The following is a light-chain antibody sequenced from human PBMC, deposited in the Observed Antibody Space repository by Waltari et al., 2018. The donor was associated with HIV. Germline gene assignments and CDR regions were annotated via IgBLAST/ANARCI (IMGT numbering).Light chain of an antibody. J-gene: IGLJ2*01. V-gene: IGLV6-57*04. Sequence: NFILTQPHSVSESPGKTVTISCTRSGGNIASYYVQWYQQRPDSAPTTVIYEDTKRPSGFPDRFSGSIDSSSNSAALTISGLQTDEEADYYCQSYYLNIVVFGGGTKLTVL. CDR2: EDT. CDR1: GGNIASYY. CDR3: QSYYLNIVV.